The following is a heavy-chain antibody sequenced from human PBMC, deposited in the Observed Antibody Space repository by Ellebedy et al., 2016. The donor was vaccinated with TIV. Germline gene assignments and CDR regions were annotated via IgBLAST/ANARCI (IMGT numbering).Heavy chain of an antibody. CDR1: GGSISSYY. J-gene: IGHJ6*02. CDR3: ARVSVAAAVNYYYYGMDV. Sequence: SETLSLTXTVSGGSISSYYWSWIRQPPGKGLEWIGCIYYSGSTNYNPSLKSRVTISVDTSKNQFSLKLSSVTAADTAVYYCARVSVAAAVNYYYYGMDVWGQGTTVTVSS. V-gene: IGHV4-59*01. CDR2: IYYSGST. D-gene: IGHD6-13*01.